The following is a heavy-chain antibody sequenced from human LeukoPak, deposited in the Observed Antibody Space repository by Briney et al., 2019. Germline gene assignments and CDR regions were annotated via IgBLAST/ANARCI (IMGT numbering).Heavy chain of an antibody. D-gene: IGHD2/OR15-2a*01. CDR3: ARDIVTIRPGGDY. CDR2: INPNSGGT. Sequence: ASVKVSCKASGYTFTGYYMHWVRQAPGQGLEWMGWINPNSGGTNYVQKFQGRVTMTRDTSISTAYMELSRLRSDDTAVYYCARDIVTIRPGGDYWGQGTLVTVSS. J-gene: IGHJ4*02. CDR1: GYTFTGYY. V-gene: IGHV1-2*02.